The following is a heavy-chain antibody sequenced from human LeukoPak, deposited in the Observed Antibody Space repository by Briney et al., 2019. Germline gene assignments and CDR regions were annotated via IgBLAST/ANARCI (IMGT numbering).Heavy chain of an antibody. J-gene: IGHJ4*02. V-gene: IGHV4-34*01. D-gene: IGHD6-19*01. Sequence: SETLSLTCAVYGGSFSGYYWSWIRQPPGKGLEWIGSIYYSGSTYYNPSLKSRVTISVDTSKNQFSLKLSSVTAADTAVYYCARHGSGWYSDFDYWGQGTLVTVSS. CDR2: IYYSGST. CDR3: ARHGSGWYSDFDY. CDR1: GGSFSGYY.